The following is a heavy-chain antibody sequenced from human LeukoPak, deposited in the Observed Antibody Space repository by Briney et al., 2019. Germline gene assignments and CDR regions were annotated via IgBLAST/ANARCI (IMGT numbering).Heavy chain of an antibody. CDR1: GYTFTSYH. CDR3: VREDPNTYFFDF. D-gene: IGHD3-16*01. V-gene: IGHV1-46*01. Sequence: ASVKLSCKSSGYTFTSYHMHWVRQAPGQGLERMGIVKSSGDITLYAQKFQGRVTVTRDTSTSTVYMELRSLRSEDTAVYYCVREDPNTYFFDFWGQGTLVTVSS. CDR2: VKSSGDIT. J-gene: IGHJ4*02.